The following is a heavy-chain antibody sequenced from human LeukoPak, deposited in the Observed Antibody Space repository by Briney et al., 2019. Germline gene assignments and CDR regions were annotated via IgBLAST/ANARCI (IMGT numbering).Heavy chain of an antibody. CDR1: GGTFSSYT. D-gene: IGHD3-10*01. J-gene: IGHJ5*02. CDR2: IIPILGIA. V-gene: IGHV1-69*04. CDR3: ARDIEDGSGYFNWFDP. Sequence: ASVKVSCKASGGTFSSYTISWVRQAPGQELEWMGRIIPILGIANYAQKFQGRVTITADKSTSTAYMELSSLRSEDTAVYYCARDIEDGSGYFNWFDPWGQGTLVTVSS.